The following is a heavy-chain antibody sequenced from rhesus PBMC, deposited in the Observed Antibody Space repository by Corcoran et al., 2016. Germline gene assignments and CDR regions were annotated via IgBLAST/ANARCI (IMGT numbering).Heavy chain of an antibody. D-gene: IGHD2-21*01. CDR2: ITYSGST. CDR1: GYSISSGYF. V-gene: IGHV4-122*02. Sequence: QVQLQESGPGLVKPSENLSLTCTVSGYSISSGYFWTWIRQPPGKGLEWIGYITYSGSTSYHPSPQGRVTVSRDTSKNQFSLKLNSVTAAVTAVYYWSSPPDDCSGSGCPYWYFDVWGPGTTITVSS. J-gene: IGHJ2*01. CDR3: SSPPDDCSGSGCPYWYFDV.